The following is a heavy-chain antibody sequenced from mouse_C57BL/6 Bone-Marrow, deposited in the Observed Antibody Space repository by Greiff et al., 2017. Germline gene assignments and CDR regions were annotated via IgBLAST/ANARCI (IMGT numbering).Heavy chain of an antibody. V-gene: IGHV1-4*01. Sequence: QVQLKQSGAELARPGASVKMSCKASGYTFTSYTMHWVKQRPGQGLEWIGYINPSSGYTKYNQKFKDKATFTADKSSSTAYMQLSSLTSEDAAVYYCARLGTPYSVPQAWFAYWGQGTLVTVSA. CDR2: INPSSGYT. CDR1: GYTFTSYT. J-gene: IGHJ3*01. D-gene: IGHD2-10*01. CDR3: ARLGTPYSVPQAWFAY.